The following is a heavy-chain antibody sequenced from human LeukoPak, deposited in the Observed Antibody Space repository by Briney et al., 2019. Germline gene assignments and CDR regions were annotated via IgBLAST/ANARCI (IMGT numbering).Heavy chain of an antibody. J-gene: IGHJ6*03. CDR3: ARDRWPVTRIQYYYYMDV. D-gene: IGHD4-17*01. V-gene: IGHV1-69*06. Sequence: GASVKVSCKASGGTLSNYAVSWVRQAPGQGLEWMGGIIPIYGTTNYAQKFQGRVTITADKSTSTVYMELSSLRSEDTAVYYCARDRWPVTRIQYYYYMDVWGKGTTVTVSS. CDR1: GGTLSNYA. CDR2: IIPIYGTT.